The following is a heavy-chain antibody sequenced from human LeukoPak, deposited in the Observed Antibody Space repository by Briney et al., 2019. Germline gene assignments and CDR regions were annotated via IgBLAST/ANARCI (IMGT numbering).Heavy chain of an antibody. D-gene: IGHD2/OR15-2a*01. CDR3: AREWFNSSLDP. J-gene: IGHJ5*02. Sequence: PSETLSLTCSVSGGSVINSYWTWIRQPPGKGLEWIGYIYYSGSTNYNPSLKSRVTISVDTSKNQFSLKLNSVTAADTAVYYCAREWFNSSLDPWGQGTLVTVSS. V-gene: IGHV4-59*02. CDR2: IYYSGST. CDR1: GGSVINSY.